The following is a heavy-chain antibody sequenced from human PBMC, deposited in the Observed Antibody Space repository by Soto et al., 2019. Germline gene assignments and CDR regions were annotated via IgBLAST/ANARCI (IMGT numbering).Heavy chain of an antibody. CDR1: GGTFGNYA. J-gene: IGHJ6*02. CDR2: SIPIFGTT. V-gene: IGHV1-69*06. Sequence: QVQLVQSGAEVRKPGSSVKVSCKASGGTFGNYAISWVRQAPGQGLEWMGKSIPIFGTTNYAQKFQGRITITADRSKSTAYMELSSLRSEDTAVYDCSRVAIPGIYGEDVWGQGTTVTV. CDR3: SRVAIPGIYGEDV. D-gene: IGHD3-10*01.